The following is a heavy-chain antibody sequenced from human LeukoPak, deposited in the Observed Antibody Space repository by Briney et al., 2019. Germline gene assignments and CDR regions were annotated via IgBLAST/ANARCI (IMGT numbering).Heavy chain of an antibody. CDR2: IKQDGSEK. D-gene: IGHD4-17*01. CDR3: ARDLYYGDYYFDY. CDR1: GFTFSSYW. V-gene: IGHV3-7*01. J-gene: IGHJ4*02. Sequence: QPGGSLRLSCAASGFTFSSYWMSWVRQAPGKGLEWVANIKQDGSEKYYVDSVKGRFTISRDNAKNSLSLQMKSLRAEDTAVYYCARDLYYGDYYFDYWGQGTLVTVSS.